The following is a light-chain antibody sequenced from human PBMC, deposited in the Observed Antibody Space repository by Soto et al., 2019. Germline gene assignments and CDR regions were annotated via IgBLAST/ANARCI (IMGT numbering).Light chain of an antibody. CDR1: SSDVGGYDY. V-gene: IGLV2-11*01. CDR3: FSYAGTYTPVV. Sequence: QSALTQPRSVSGSPGQSVTISCSGTSSDVGGYDYVSWYQQSPDKAPKLMIFDVSERPAGVPDRFAGSKSGNTASLTISGLQAEDEADYYCFSYAGTYTPVVFGGGTKPTVL. J-gene: IGLJ2*01. CDR2: DVS.